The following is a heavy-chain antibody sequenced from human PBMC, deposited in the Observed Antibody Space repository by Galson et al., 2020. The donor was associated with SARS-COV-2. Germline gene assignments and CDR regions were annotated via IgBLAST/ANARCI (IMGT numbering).Heavy chain of an antibody. J-gene: IGHJ4*02. D-gene: IGHD6-13*01. CDR1: GFTFSSYW. Sequence: GESLKISCVASGFTFSSYWMTWVRQAPGKGLEWVANIKLDGSETYYVDSVKGRFTISRDNAKNSLYLQMNSLRAEDTAVYYCTKTFSATAGTDWGQGTLVTVSS. V-gene: IGHV3-7*01. CDR3: TKTFSATAGTD. CDR2: IKLDGSET.